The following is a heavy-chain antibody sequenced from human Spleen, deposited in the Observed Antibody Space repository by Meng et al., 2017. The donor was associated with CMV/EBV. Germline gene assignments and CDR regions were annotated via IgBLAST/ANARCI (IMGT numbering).Heavy chain of an antibody. D-gene: IGHD1-1*01. CDR2: ISSSSTYI. J-gene: IGHJ4*02. V-gene: IGHV3-21*01. Sequence: GESLKISCAASGFTLSSYEMNWVRQAPGKGLEWVSSISSSSTYIYYADSVKGRFTISRDNARNSLFLQMNSLRAEDTAIYYCARDRGMAGTIIDYWGQGTLVTVSS. CDR1: GFTLSSYE. CDR3: ARDRGMAGTIIDY.